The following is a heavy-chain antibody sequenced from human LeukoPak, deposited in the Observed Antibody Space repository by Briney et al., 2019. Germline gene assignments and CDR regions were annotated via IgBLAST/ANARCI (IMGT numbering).Heavy chain of an antibody. CDR2: IYYSGST. CDR1: GGSISSSSYY. J-gene: IGHJ4*02. V-gene: IGHV4-39*07. D-gene: IGHD5-18*01. CDR3: AREVHERYSYGYDY. Sequence: TSETLSLTCTVSGGSISSSSYYWGWIRQPPGKGLEWIGSIYYSGSTYYNPSLKSRVTISVDTSKNQFSLKLSSVTAADTAVYYCAREVHERYSYGYDYWGQGTLVTVSS.